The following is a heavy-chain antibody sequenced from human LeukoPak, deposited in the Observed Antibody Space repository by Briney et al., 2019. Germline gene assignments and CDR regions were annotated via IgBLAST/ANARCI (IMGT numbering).Heavy chain of an antibody. CDR3: ARGVGFDAFDI. CDR1: GCSISSGDYS. Sequence: TSETLSLTCAVSGCSISSGDYSWSWIRQPPGKGLEWIGYIYNSGSPYLNPSLKSRVTISIDRSKNQFSLKLSSVTAADTAVYYCARGVGFDAFDIWGQGTMVTVSS. V-gene: IGHV4-30-2*01. CDR2: IYNSGSP. D-gene: IGHD1-26*01. J-gene: IGHJ3*02.